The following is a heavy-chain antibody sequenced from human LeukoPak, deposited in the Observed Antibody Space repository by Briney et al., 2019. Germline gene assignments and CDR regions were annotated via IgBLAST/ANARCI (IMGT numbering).Heavy chain of an antibody. Sequence: PGRSLRLSCASSGFTFDDYAMHWVRQAPGKGLEWVSGISWNSGGIGYADSVKGRFTISRDNAKNSLYLQMNSLRAEDMALYYCAKAEGSSSVLSLDFDYWGQGTLVTVSS. CDR1: GFTFDDYA. CDR3: AKAEGSSSVLSLDFDY. CDR2: ISWNSGGI. J-gene: IGHJ4*02. V-gene: IGHV3-9*03. D-gene: IGHD6-6*01.